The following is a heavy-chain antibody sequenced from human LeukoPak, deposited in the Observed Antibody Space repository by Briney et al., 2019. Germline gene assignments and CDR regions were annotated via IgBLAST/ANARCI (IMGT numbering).Heavy chain of an antibody. Sequence: AASVKVSCKASGYTFPSYGISWVRQAPGQGPEWMGWISAYNGNTNYAQKLQGRVTMTTDTSTSTAYMELRSLRSDDTAVYYCARVAAAGATDYWGQGTLVTVSS. CDR1: GYTFPSYG. D-gene: IGHD6-13*01. V-gene: IGHV1-18*01. CDR2: ISAYNGNT. J-gene: IGHJ4*02. CDR3: ARVAAAGATDY.